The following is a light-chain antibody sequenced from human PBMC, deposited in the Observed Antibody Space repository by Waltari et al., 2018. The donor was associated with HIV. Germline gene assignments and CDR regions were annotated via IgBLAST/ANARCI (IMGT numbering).Light chain of an antibody. CDR2: EVS. J-gene: IGLJ1*01. CDR1: SSDIGGYNY. V-gene: IGLV2-14*01. CDR3: CSYTSTTAFDV. Sequence: QSALTQPASVSGSPGQSVTISCPGTSSDIGGYNYVSWYQQHPGKAPKLIISEVSNRPSGVSDRFSGSKSGNTASLTISGLQAEDEADYYCCSYTSTTAFDVFGTGTRVSVL.